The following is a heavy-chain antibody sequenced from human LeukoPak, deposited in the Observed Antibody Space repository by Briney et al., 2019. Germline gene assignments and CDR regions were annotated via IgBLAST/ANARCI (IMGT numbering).Heavy chain of an antibody. CDR3: ARDLTMVRGAVDY. J-gene: IGHJ4*02. CDR1: GGSISSYY. CDR2: IYYSGST. V-gene: IGHV4-59*12. D-gene: IGHD3-10*01. Sequence: SETLSLTCTVSGGSISSYYWSWIRQPPGKGLEWIGYIYYSGSTNYNPSLKSRVTMSVDTSKNQFSLKLSSVTAADTAVYYCARDLTMVRGAVDYWGQGTLVTVSS.